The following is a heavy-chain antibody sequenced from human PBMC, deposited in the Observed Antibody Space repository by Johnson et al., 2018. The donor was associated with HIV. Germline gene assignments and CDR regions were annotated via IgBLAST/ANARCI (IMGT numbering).Heavy chain of an antibody. J-gene: IGHJ3*02. V-gene: IGHV3-30-3*01. Sequence: VQLVESGGGVVQPGRSLRLSCAASGFTFSSYAMHWVRQAPGKGLEWVAVISYDGSNKYYADSVKGRFTISRDNSKNTLYLQMNSLRAEDTAIYYCARGRGYYAAFDIWGQGTLVTVSS. CDR2: ISYDGSNK. D-gene: IGHD3-22*01. CDR1: GFTFSSYA. CDR3: ARGRGYYAAFDI.